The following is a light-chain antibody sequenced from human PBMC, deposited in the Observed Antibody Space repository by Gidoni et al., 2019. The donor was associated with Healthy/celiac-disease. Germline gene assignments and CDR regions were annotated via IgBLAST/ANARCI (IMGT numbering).Light chain of an antibody. Sequence: EIVLTQSSGTLSLSPAERATLSCRASQSVSSSYLAWYQQKPGQAPRLLIYGASSRATGIPDRFSGSGSGTDFTLTISRLEPEDYAVYYCQQYGSSPPMYTFGQGTKLEIK. CDR3: QQYGSSPPMYT. CDR1: QSVSSSY. V-gene: IGKV3-20*01. CDR2: GAS. J-gene: IGKJ2*01.